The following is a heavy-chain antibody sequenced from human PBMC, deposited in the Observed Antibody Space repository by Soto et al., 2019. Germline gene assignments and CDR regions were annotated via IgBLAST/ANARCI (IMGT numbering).Heavy chain of an antibody. CDR3: ARGEGAAAGYYYYYYGMDV. D-gene: IGHD6-13*01. CDR2: INAGNGNT. Sequence: QVQLVQSGAEVKKPGASVKVSCKASGYTFTSYAMHWVRQAPGQRLEWMGWINAGNGNTKYSQKFQGRVTITRDTSASTGYMELSSLRSEDTAVYYCARGEGAAAGYYYYYYGMDVWGQGTTVTVSS. CDR1: GYTFTSYA. V-gene: IGHV1-3*01. J-gene: IGHJ6*02.